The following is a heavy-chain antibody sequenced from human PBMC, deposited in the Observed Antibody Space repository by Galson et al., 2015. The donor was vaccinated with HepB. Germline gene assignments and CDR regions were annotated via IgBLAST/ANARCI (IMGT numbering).Heavy chain of an antibody. J-gene: IGHJ5*02. CDR3: ARPTSGWSGGSRFDP. CDR1: DDSISSRTYY. D-gene: IGHD6-19*01. V-gene: IGHV4-39*01. Sequence: QVQLQESGPGLVKPSETLSLTCIVSDDSISSRTYYWGWIRQPPGKGLEWIGNILYTGSTYYNPSLKSRVTMSADTSKNQFSLKLRSVTTADTAVYYCARPTSGWSGGSRFDPWGQGILVTVSS. CDR2: ILYTGST.